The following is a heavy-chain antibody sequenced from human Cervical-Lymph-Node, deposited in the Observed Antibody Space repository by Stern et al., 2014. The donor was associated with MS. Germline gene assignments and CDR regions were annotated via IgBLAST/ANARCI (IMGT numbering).Heavy chain of an antibody. CDR2: ISWNSGSI. Sequence: QLVESGGGLVQPGRSLRLSCAASGFTFDDYAMHWVRQAPGKGLEWVSGISWNSGSIGYAGSVKGRFTISRDNAKNSLYLQMNSLRAEDTALYYCAKGSIFGVARDYYYGMDVWGQGTTVTVSS. D-gene: IGHD3-3*01. V-gene: IGHV3-9*01. CDR1: GFTFDDYA. CDR3: AKGSIFGVARDYYYGMDV. J-gene: IGHJ6*02.